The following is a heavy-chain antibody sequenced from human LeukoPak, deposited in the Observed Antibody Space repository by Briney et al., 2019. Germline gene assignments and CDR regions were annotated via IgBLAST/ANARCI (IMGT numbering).Heavy chain of an antibody. CDR3: ARLIYDILTVNFDF. J-gene: IGHJ4*02. D-gene: IGHD3-9*01. V-gene: IGHV5-51*01. CDR1: GYNFTTFW. CDR2: IYPGDSDT. Sequence: PGESLKISCKTSGYNFTTFWIGWVRQMPGKGLEWMGIIYPGDSDTRYSPSFQGQVTISADKSINTVYLHWNSLKASDTAMYYCARLIYDILTVNFDFWGQGTLVTVSS.